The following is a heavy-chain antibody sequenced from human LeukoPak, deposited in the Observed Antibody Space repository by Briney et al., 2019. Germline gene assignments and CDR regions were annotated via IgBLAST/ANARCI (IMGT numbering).Heavy chain of an antibody. V-gene: IGHV3-11*06. CDR3: ARGQIAVAGTPRRPPDY. J-gene: IGHJ4*02. CDR1: GFTFSDYY. CDR2: ISSSSSYT. Sequence: GGSLRLSCAASGFTFSDYYMSWIRQAPGKGLEGVSYISSSSSYTNYADSVKGRFTISRDNAKNSLYLQMNSLRAEDTAVYYCARGQIAVAGTPRRPPDYWGQGTLVTVSS. D-gene: IGHD6-19*01.